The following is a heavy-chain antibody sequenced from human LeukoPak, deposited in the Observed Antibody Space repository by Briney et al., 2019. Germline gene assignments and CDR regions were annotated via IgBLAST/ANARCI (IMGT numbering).Heavy chain of an antibody. V-gene: IGHV4-31*03. CDR1: GGSISSGNYY. Sequence: SETLSLTCTVSGGSISSGNYYWSWIRQHPGKGLEWIGYIYYSGTTFYNPSLKSRVTISIDTSKNQFSLKLTSVTAADTAVYYCARADYYGSSAYPYWGQGTLVTVSS. D-gene: IGHD3-22*01. CDR3: ARADYYGSSAYPY. J-gene: IGHJ4*02. CDR2: IYYSGTT.